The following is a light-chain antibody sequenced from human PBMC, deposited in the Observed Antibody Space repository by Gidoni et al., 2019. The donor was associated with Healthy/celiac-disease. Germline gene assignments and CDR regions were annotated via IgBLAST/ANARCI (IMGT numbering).Light chain of an antibody. CDR3: QASDRSTLV. CDR1: KLGDKY. J-gene: IGLJ2*01. CDR2: QAS. Sequence: SYELTQPPSVSVSPGQTASITCSGDKLGDKYACWYQQKPGQSPVLVIYQASKRPSGSPERFSGSNSGTTATLTIRGTQAMDEADYYCQASDRSTLVFGGGTKLTVL. V-gene: IGLV3-1*01.